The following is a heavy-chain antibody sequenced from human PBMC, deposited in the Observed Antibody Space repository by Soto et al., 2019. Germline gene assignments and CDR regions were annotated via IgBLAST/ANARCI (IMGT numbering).Heavy chain of an antibody. Sequence: QVQLVQSGAEVKKPGASVKVSCKASGYTFTSYGISWVRQAPGQGLEWMGWISAYNGNTNYAQKLQGRVTMTTDTSTSTAYMELRGLRSDDTAVYYCARAEYSSGWYDGINWFDPWGQGTLVTVSS. CDR2: ISAYNGNT. CDR3: ARAEYSSGWYDGINWFDP. D-gene: IGHD6-19*01. J-gene: IGHJ5*02. CDR1: GYTFTSYG. V-gene: IGHV1-18*01.